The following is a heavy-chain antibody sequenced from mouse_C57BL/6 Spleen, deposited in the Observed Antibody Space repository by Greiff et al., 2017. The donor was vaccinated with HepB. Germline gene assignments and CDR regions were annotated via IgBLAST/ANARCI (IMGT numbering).Heavy chain of an antibody. J-gene: IGHJ2*01. V-gene: IGHV1-50*01. D-gene: IGHD1-1*01. CDR1: GYTFTSYW. CDR3: ARRDFGYYGTHYFDY. Sequence: QVQLQQPGAELVKPGASVKLSCKASGYTFTSYWMQWVKQRPGQGLEWIGEIDPSDSYTNYNQKFKGKATLTVDTSSSTAYMQLSSLTSEDSAVYYCARRDFGYYGTHYFDYWGQGTTLTVSS. CDR2: IDPSDSYT.